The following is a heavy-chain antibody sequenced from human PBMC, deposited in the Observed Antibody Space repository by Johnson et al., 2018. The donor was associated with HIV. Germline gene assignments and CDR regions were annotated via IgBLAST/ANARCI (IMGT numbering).Heavy chain of an antibody. V-gene: IGHV3-30*04. CDR2: ISYDGSNK. CDR1: GFTFSSYA. D-gene: IGHD1-1*01. CDR3: ARGDGYRRAFDI. Sequence: QVQLVESGGGVVQPGRSLRLSCAASGFTFSSYAMHWVRQAPGKGLEWVAVISYDGSNKYYADSVRGRFIISRDNSKNTLYLQMNSLRAEDTAVYYCARGDGYRRAFDIWGQGTMVTVSS. J-gene: IGHJ3*02.